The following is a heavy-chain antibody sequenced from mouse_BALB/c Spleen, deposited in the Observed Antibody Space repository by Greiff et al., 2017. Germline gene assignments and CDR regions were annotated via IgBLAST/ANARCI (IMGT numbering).Heavy chain of an antibody. J-gene: IGHJ4*01. CDR3: ARHEDNYDAMDY. Sequence: QVQLKESGPDLVAPSQSLSITCTVSGFSLTSYGVHWVRQPPGKGLEWLVVIWSDGSTTYNSALKSRLSISKDNSKSQVFLKMNSLQTDDTAMYYCARHEDNYDAMDYWGQGTSVTVSS. CDR1: GFSLTSYG. V-gene: IGHV2-6-2*01. D-gene: IGHD1-3*01. CDR2: IWSDGST.